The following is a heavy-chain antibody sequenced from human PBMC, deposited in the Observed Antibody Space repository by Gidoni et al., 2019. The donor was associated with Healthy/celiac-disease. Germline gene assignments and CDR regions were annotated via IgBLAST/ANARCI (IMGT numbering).Heavy chain of an antibody. CDR2: ISAYNGNT. CDR1: GYTFTSYG. Sequence: QVQLVQSGVEVKKPGASVKVSCKASGYTFTSYGISWVRQAPGQGLEWMGWISAYNGNTNYAQKLQGRVTMTTDTSPSTAYMELRGLRSDDTAVYYCARDSSGWPRDYWGQGTLVTVSS. V-gene: IGHV1-18*04. J-gene: IGHJ4*02. D-gene: IGHD6-19*01. CDR3: ARDSSGWPRDY.